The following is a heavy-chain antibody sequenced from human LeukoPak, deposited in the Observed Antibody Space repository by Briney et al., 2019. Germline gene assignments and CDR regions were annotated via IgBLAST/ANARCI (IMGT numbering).Heavy chain of an antibody. CDR2: INQSGST. Sequence: SETLSLTCAVYGGSFSGYYWSWIRQPPGKGLEWIGEINQSGSTNYNPSLKSRVTISVDTSKNQFSLKLSSVTAADTAVYYCARRRIQLWFGDFDYWGQGTLVTVSS. V-gene: IGHV4-34*01. J-gene: IGHJ4*02. D-gene: IGHD5-18*01. CDR3: ARRRIQLWFGDFDY. CDR1: GGSFSGYY.